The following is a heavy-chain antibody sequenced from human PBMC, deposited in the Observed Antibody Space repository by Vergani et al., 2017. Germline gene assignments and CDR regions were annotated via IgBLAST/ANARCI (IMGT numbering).Heavy chain of an antibody. Sequence: QVQLQESGPGLVKPSETLSLTCTVSGCSISGYYWRWIRQPPGTGLEWIWYIYYSGITNYNPSLKSRVTISVDTSKNQFSLKLSSVTAADTAVYYCSRVWGYCSSTSCDQYYFDYWGEGTLVTVSS. CDR2: IYYSGIT. D-gene: IGHD2-2*01. V-gene: IGHV4-59*01. CDR3: SRVWGYCSSTSCDQYYFDY. J-gene: IGHJ4*02. CDR1: GCSISGYY.